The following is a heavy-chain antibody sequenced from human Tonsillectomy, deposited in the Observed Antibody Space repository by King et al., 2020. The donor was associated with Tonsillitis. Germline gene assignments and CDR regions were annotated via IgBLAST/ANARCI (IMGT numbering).Heavy chain of an antibody. D-gene: IGHD3-10*01. V-gene: IGHV4-59*01. CDR2: IYYSGST. J-gene: IGHJ6*02. CDR1: GGSISSYY. Sequence: QLQESGPGLVKPSETLSLTCTVSGGSISSYYWSWIRQPPGKGLEWIGYIYYSGSTNYNPSLKSRVTISVDTSKNKFSLKLRSVTAADTAVYYCARALWFGWPAGPRYYYGMDVWGQGTTVTVSS. CDR3: ARALWFGWPAGPRYYYGMDV.